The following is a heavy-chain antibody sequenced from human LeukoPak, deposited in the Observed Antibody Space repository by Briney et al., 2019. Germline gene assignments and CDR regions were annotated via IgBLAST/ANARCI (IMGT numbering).Heavy chain of an antibody. CDR3: AHRHRGVASDI. D-gene: IGHD2-15*01. Sequence: SGPTLVDPTQTLTLTCTFSGFSLSSDAVGVGWIRQPPGGALEWLGVIYENDEMLYSSSLQNRLSITKDTSKNQVVLTMANMDPVDTATYYCAHRHRGVASDIWGQGTMVTVSS. CDR1: GFSLSSDAVG. J-gene: IGHJ3*02. V-gene: IGHV2-5*01. CDR2: IYENDEM.